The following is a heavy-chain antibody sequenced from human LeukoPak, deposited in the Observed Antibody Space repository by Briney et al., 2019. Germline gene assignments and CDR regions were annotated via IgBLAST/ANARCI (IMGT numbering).Heavy chain of an antibody. CDR3: ARQSRDGSKTRGYYFDY. V-gene: IGHV5-51*01. Sequence: NPGESLKISCQVSGYIFTHYWIGWVRQMPGKGLGSMGIIYPADSDTTYSPSFQGQVTISADKSISTVYLQWSSLKASDTAMYYCARQSRDGSKTRGYYFDYWGQGTLVTVSS. CDR1: GYIFTHYW. D-gene: IGHD3-10*01. J-gene: IGHJ4*02. CDR2: IYPADSDT.